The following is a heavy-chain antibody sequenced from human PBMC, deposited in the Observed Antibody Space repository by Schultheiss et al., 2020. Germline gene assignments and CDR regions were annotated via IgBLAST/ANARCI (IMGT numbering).Heavy chain of an antibody. CDR3: AREDSSGSDY. V-gene: IGHV4-34*01. CDR1: GGSFSGYY. D-gene: IGHD6-19*01. CDR2: INHSGST. Sequence: SETLSLTCAVYGGSFSGYYWSWIRQPPGKGLEWIGEINHSGSTNYNPSLKSRVTISVDTSKNQFSLKLSSVTAADTAVYYCAREDSSGSDYWGQGTLVTVSS. J-gene: IGHJ4*02.